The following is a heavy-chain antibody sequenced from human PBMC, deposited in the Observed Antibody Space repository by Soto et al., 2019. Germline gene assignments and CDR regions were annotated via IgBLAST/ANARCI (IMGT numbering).Heavy chain of an antibody. CDR3: AREEQQLAH. CDR2: INHSGST. D-gene: IGHD6-13*01. Sequence: SETLSLTCAVYGGSFSGYYWSWIRQPPGKGLEWIGEINHSGSTNYNPSLKGRVTISVDTSKNQFSLKLSSVTAADTAVYYCAREEQQLAHWGQGTLVTVSS. CDR1: GGSFSGYY. J-gene: IGHJ4*02. V-gene: IGHV4-34*01.